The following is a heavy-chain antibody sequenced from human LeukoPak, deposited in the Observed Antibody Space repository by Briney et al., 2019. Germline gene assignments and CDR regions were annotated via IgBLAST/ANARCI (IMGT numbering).Heavy chain of an antibody. CDR2: IYYSGST. CDR1: GGSISSYY. CDR3: ARTGYSSIIEKPEYYYYYGMDV. J-gene: IGHJ6*02. D-gene: IGHD6-13*01. V-gene: IGHV4-59*08. Sequence: SETLSLTCTVSGGSISSYYWSWIRQPPGKGLEWIGYIYYSGSTNYNPSLKSRVTISVDTSKNQFSLKLSSVTAADTAVYYCARTGYSSIIEKPEYYYYYGMDVWGQGTTVTVSS.